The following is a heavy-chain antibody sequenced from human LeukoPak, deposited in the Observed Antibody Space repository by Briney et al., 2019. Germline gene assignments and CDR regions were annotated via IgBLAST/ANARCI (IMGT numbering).Heavy chain of an antibody. V-gene: IGHV4-30-4*08. CDR2: IYSSGST. Sequence: PSQTLSLTCTVSGGSIRSGDYYWSWIRQPPGKGLECIGYIYSSGSTYYSPSLKSRIAMSIDTSKNQFSLKLSSVTAADTATYYCARRNCYASSWYFDLWGRGTLVTVSS. D-gene: IGHD3-10*01. CDR1: GGSIRSGDYY. CDR3: ARRNCYASSWYFDL. J-gene: IGHJ2*01.